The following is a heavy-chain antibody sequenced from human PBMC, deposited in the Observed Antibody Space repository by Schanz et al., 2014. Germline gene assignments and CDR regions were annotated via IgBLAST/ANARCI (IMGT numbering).Heavy chain of an antibody. V-gene: IGHV3-NL1*01. CDR2: ISGSGGST. CDR1: GFTFSSYG. D-gene: IGHD3-22*01. Sequence: LVESGGGVVQPGRSLRLSCAASGFTFSSYGMHWVRQAPGKGLAWVSAISGSGGSTYYADSVKGRFTISRDNSNHTLYLQMNSLRTEDTAVYFCAKSYDTSGYSGFDYWGQGTLVTVSS. J-gene: IGHJ4*02. CDR3: AKSYDTSGYSGFDY.